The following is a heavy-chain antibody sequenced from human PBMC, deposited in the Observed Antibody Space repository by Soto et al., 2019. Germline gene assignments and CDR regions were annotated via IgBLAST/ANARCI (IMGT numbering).Heavy chain of an antibody. J-gene: IGHJ4*02. Sequence: SETLSLTCTVSGGSISSYYWSWIRQPPGKGLKWIGYIYYSGSTNYNPSLKSRVTISVDTSKNQFSLKLSSVTAADTAVYYCARSTGGSYSFDYWGQGTLVTVSS. V-gene: IGHV4-59*01. CDR3: ARSTGGSYSFDY. CDR1: GGSISSYY. CDR2: IYYSGST. D-gene: IGHD1-26*01.